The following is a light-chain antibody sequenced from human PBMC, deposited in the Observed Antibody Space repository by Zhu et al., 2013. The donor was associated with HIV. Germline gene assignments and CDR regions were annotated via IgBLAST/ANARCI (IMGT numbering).Light chain of an antibody. V-gene: IGKV3-15*01. CDR2: DSS. J-gene: IGKJ4*01. CDR3: QQYNNWPPLT. Sequence: EIVLTQSPATLSLSPGERATLSCRASQSVTTKLAWYQHKPGQAPRLLMYDSSTRATGIPARFSGTGSGTEFTLTISSLQSEDVAVYYCQQYNNWPPLTFGGGTKVEIK. CDR1: QSVTTK.